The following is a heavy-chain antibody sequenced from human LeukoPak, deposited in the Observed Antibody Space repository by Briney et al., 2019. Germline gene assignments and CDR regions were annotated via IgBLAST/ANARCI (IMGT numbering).Heavy chain of an antibody. J-gene: IGHJ4*02. Sequence: ASVKVSCKASGYTFSSYGISWVRQAPGQGLEWVGWISAYNGNTNYAQKLQGRVTMTTDTSTSTAYMELRSLRSDDTAVYYCARDSSSSIDLGYWGQGTLVTVSS. CDR3: ARDSSSSIDLGY. CDR2: ISAYNGNT. V-gene: IGHV1-18*01. D-gene: IGHD6-6*01. CDR1: GYTFSSYG.